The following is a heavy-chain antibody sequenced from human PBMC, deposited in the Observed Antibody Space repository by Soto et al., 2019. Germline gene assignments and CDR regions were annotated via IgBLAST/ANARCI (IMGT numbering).Heavy chain of an antibody. CDR2: IIPIFGTA. J-gene: IGHJ6*02. D-gene: IGHD2-15*01. Sequence: QVQLVQSGAEVKKPGSSVKVSCKASGGTFSSYAISWVRQAPGQGLEWMGGIIPIFGTANYAQKFQGRVTITADESTSTAYMELSSLRSEDTAVYYCVRGGDCSGGSCYSSYYYGMDVWGQGTTVTVSS. V-gene: IGHV1-69*01. CDR3: VRGGDCSGGSCYSSYYYGMDV. CDR1: GGTFSSYA.